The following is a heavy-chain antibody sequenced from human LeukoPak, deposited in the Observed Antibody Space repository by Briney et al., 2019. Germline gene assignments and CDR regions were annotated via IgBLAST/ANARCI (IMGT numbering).Heavy chain of an antibody. Sequence: PGGSLRLSCAASGFPFSSYAMSWIRQAPGKGLEWLSAISPTTGTTFYADSVKGRFTISRDNSRGTLYLQMNSLRAEDTAVYYCARFNDAVDPAAYYYYGMDVWGQGTTVTVSS. CDR3: ARFNDAVDPAAYYYYGMDV. V-gene: IGHV3-23*01. CDR2: ISPTTGTT. J-gene: IGHJ6*02. CDR1: GFPFSSYA. D-gene: IGHD3-9*01.